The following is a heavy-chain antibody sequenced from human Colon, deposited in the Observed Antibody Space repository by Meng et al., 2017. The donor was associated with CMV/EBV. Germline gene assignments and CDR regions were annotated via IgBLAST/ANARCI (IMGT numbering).Heavy chain of an antibody. D-gene: IGHD3-16*01. CDR2: ITWTSGST. J-gene: IGHJ4*02. Sequence: GGSLRLSCVASGFAFSESGMHWIRQAPGKGLEWVAGITWTSGSTGYADSVRGRFTISRDNAKNSLYLQMNSLRLEDTALYYCAKDLSKFASLPMDFWGQGTPVTVS. CDR1: GFAFSESG. V-gene: IGHV3-9*01. CDR3: AKDLSKFASLPMDF.